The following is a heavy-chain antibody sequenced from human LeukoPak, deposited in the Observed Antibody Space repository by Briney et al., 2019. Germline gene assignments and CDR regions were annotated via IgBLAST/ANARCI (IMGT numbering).Heavy chain of an antibody. CDR3: ARDPSSWTFDS. Sequence: GGSLRLSCVISGFIFSSSAMSWVRQAPGKGLEWVSTISGSGGSTDYADSVKGRFTISRDNSKNTPYLQMSSLRAEDTAIYYCARDPSSWTFDSWGQGTLVTVFS. D-gene: IGHD6-13*01. CDR2: ISGSGGST. V-gene: IGHV3-23*01. CDR1: GFIFSSSA. J-gene: IGHJ4*02.